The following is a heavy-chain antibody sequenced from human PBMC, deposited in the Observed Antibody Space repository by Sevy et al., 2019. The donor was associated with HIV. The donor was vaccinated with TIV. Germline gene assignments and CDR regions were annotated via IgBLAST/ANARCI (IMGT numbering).Heavy chain of an antibody. J-gene: IGHJ6*02. Sequence: GGSLRLSCAASGFTFSSYGMHWVRQAPGKGLEWVAFIRYDGSNKYYADSVKGRFTISRDNSKNTLYLQKNSLRAEDTAGYYCAKDLCSSTSCYVYYYYYGMDVWGQGTTVTVSS. CDR1: GFTFSSYG. V-gene: IGHV3-30*02. CDR3: AKDLCSSTSCYVYYYYYGMDV. CDR2: IRYDGSNK. D-gene: IGHD2-2*01.